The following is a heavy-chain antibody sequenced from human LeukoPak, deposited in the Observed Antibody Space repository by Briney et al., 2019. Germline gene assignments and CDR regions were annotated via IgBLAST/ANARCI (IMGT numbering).Heavy chain of an antibody. CDR2: IIYAGRP. D-gene: IGHD3-9*01. J-gene: IGHJ4*02. CDR3: AGVMAVLRYGADY. CDR1: GVSITRSGSY. V-gene: IGHV4-39*07. Sequence: PETLSLTCTLSGVSITRSGSYWAWIRHPPGKGLDLIGTIIYAGRPTYNPSLNRRVTMSSDASSNQFSLRLSSVTDADTAMYYCAGVMAVLRYGADYWGQGSLVTVSS.